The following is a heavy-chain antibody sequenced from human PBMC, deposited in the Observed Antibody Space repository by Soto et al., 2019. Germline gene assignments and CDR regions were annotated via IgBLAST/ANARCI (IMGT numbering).Heavy chain of an antibody. CDR1: GFTFSTYG. J-gene: IGHJ3*02. CDR2: IWYDGSNK. Sequence: QVQLVESGGGVVQPGRSLRLSCAASGFTFSTYGMHWVRQAPGKGLEWVAVIWYDGSNKYYADSVKGRFTISRDNSKNTLSLQMNSLRAEDTAVYYCARGGCGSGGTCYTGQAFDIWGQGTMVTVSS. V-gene: IGHV3-33*01. CDR3: ARGGCGSGGTCYTGQAFDI. D-gene: IGHD2-15*01.